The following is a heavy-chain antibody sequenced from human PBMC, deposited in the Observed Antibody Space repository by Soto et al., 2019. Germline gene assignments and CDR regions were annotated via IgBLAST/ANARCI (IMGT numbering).Heavy chain of an antibody. J-gene: IGHJ6*02. D-gene: IGHD3-3*01. CDR2: INHSGGT. Sequence: PSETLSLTCAVYGGSFSAYYWSWIRQRPGKGLEWIGEINHSGGTSYNPSLKSRVTISVDTSKSQFSLKLTSVTAADTAVYYCARGSPYYDFWSGYLHHYYYGMDAWGQGTTVTVSS. CDR3: ARGSPYYDFWSGYLHHYYYGMDA. V-gene: IGHV4-34*01. CDR1: GGSFSAYY.